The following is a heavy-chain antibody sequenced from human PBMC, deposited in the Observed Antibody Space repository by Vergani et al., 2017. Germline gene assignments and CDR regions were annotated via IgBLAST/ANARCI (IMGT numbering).Heavy chain of an antibody. Sequence: QVQLVESGGGLVKPGGSLRLSCAASGFTFSDYYMSWIRQAPGKGLEWIGSIYHSGSTYYNPSLKSRVTISVDTSKNQFSLKLSSVTAADTAVYYCARRTTMVRGVLEIARYYFDYWGQGTLVTVSS. J-gene: IGHJ4*02. V-gene: IGHV4-38-2*01. D-gene: IGHD3-10*01. CDR2: IYHSGST. CDR1: GFTFSDYY. CDR3: ARRTTMVRGVLEIARYYFDY.